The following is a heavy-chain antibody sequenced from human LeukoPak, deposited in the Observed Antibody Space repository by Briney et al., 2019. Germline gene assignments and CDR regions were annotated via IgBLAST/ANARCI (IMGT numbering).Heavy chain of an antibody. D-gene: IGHD4-17*01. CDR3: TRHDYGDLPSDF. CDR2: IISNTDGGTT. V-gene: IGHV3-15*01. Sequence: PGGSLRLSCAPSGFTFSNAWMSWVRQAPGKGLEWVGRIISNTDGGTTDYAAPVKGRFTISRDDSKNTLYLQMNSLKTEDTAVYYCTRHDYGDLPSDFWGQGTLVTVSS. J-gene: IGHJ4*02. CDR1: GFTFSNAW.